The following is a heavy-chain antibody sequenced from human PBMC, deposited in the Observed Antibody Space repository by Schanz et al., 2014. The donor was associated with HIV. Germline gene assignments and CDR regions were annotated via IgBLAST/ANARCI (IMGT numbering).Heavy chain of an antibody. Sequence: QVQLVESGGRVVQPGRSLRLSCATSGFTFSSYGMHWVRQAPGKGLEWVAVIWFDGSNQYYIDSVKGRFTISRDNSKNTLYLHMNSLRREDTAVYYCAKVGRIYSTTWIDYWGQGTLVTVSS. CDR1: GFTFSSYG. CDR3: AKVGRIYSTTWIDY. V-gene: IGHV3-33*06. CDR2: IWFDGSNQ. D-gene: IGHD2-2*01. J-gene: IGHJ4*02.